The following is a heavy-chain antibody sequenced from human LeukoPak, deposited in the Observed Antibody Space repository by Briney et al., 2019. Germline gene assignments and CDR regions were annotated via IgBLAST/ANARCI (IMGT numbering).Heavy chain of an antibody. D-gene: IGHD6-19*01. CDR3: ARNEGRQWLAFDY. J-gene: IGHJ4*02. CDR2: IYYSGST. Sequence: SETLSLTCAVYGGSFSGYYWSWVRQPPGKGLEWIGSIYYSGSTYYNPYLTSRLTISVDTSKNQFSLKLSSVTAADTAVYYCARNEGRQWLAFDYWGQGTLVTVSS. CDR1: GGSFSGYY. V-gene: IGHV4-34*01.